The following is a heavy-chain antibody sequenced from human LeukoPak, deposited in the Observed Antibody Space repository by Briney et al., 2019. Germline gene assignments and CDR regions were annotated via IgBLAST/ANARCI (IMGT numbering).Heavy chain of an antibody. CDR2: MSPKSANT. CDR1: GYTFTSYD. V-gene: IGHV1-8*01. CDR3: ARGPRRIAAAGSYYFDY. D-gene: IGHD6-13*01. Sequence: GASVKVSCKASGYTFTSYDINWVRQATGQGLEWMGWMSPKSANTGYAQKFQGRVTMTTNTSISTAYMELSSLRSEDTAVYYCARGPRRIAAAGSYYFDYWGQGTLVTVSS. J-gene: IGHJ4*02.